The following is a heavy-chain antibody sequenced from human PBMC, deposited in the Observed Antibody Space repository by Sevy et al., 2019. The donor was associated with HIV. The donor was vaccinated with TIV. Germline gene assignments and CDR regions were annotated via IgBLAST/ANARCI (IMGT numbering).Heavy chain of an antibody. J-gene: IGHJ6*02. V-gene: IGHV1-24*01. CDR2: FDPEDGET. Sequence: ASLKVSCKVSGYTLTELSMHWVRQAPGKGLEWMGGFDPEDGETIYAQKFQGRVTMTEDTSTDTAYMELSSLRSEDTAVYYCATGGITGNSGYYGMDVWGQGTTVTVSS. D-gene: IGHD1-20*01. CDR3: ATGGITGNSGYYGMDV. CDR1: GYTLTELS.